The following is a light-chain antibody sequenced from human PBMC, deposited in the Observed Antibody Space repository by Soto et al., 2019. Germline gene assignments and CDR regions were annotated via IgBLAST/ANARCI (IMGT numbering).Light chain of an antibody. J-gene: IGKJ1*01. V-gene: IGKV1-27*01. CDR2: TAS. Sequence: DIQMTQSPSSLSASVGDRVTITCRASQYISNYLAWYQQTPGKVPKLLIYTASTLQSGVPSRFSGNGSGTEFTLTISSLQPDDFATYYCQQYSTYTPRTFGQGTKVDIK. CDR3: QQYSTYTPRT. CDR1: QYISNY.